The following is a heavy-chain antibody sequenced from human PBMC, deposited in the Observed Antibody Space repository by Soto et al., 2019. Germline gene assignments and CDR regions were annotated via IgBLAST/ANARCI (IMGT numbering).Heavy chain of an antibody. V-gene: IGHV4-59*01. CDR3: ARDIIGTNYYYNGLDV. CDR2: IYYSGST. J-gene: IGHJ6*02. D-gene: IGHD1-7*01. Sequence: QVQLQESGPGLVKPSETLSLTCTVSGGSISSYYWSWIRQPPGKGLEWIGYIYYSGSTNYKPSLKSRDTISVDKSKNQFTLTLSSVTSADTAVYYCARDIIGTNYYYNGLDVWGQETTVTVSS. CDR1: GGSISSYY.